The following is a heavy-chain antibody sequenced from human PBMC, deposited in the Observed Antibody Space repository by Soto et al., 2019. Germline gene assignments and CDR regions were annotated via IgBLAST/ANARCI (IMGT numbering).Heavy chain of an antibody. CDR1: GFTFSSYG. Sequence: GGSLRLSCAASGFTFSSYGMHWVRQAPGKGLEWVAVISYDGSNKYYADSVKGRFTISRDNSKNTLYLQMNSLRAEDTAVYYCAKDPLPYYYDSSPGYWGQGTLVTVSS. CDR2: ISYDGSNK. D-gene: IGHD3-22*01. CDR3: AKDPLPYYYDSSPGY. V-gene: IGHV3-30*18. J-gene: IGHJ4*02.